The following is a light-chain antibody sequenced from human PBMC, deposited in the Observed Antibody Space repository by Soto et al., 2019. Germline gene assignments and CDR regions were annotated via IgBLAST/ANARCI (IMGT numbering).Light chain of an antibody. Sequence: EIVLTQATGTLSLSPVEIATLSCRASQSVSSKLAWYQQKPGQAPRLLIYGASTRATGIPARFSGSGSGTEFTLTISSLQSEDFAVYYCQQYNNWPPITFGQGTRLEIK. CDR3: QQYNNWPPIT. CDR2: GAS. V-gene: IGKV3-15*01. CDR1: QSVSSK. J-gene: IGKJ5*01.